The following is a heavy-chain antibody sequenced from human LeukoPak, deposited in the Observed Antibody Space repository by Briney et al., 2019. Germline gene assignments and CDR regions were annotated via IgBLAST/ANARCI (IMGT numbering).Heavy chain of an antibody. D-gene: IGHD3-22*01. CDR2: IYYNGRT. J-gene: IGHJ4*02. CDR1: GDSFSSFTDY. Sequence: PSETLSLTCTVSGDSFSSFTDYWAWIRQPPGKGLEWIGSIYYNGRTYYNPSLKSRVTISVDTSKNQFSLKLNSVTAADTAVYYCARHVANYDSSGNQGYWGQGTLVTVSS. CDR3: ARHVANYDSSGNQGY. V-gene: IGHV4-39*07.